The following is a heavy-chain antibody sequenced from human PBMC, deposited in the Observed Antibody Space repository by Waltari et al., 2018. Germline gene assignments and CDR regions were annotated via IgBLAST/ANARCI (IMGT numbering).Heavy chain of an antibody. Sequence: QVQLVQSGAEVKRPGASVSVSCKTSGFTFTAYTIHWVRQAPGQSLEWMGWIHTGNGNTKYSQKCLDRLTITRETSASTAYMELSSLRSEDTAVYYCAKSHYDVWTAYFDYWGQGTLVTVSS. CDR1: GFTFTAYT. D-gene: IGHD3-3*01. V-gene: IGHV1-3*04. CDR2: IHTGNGNT. CDR3: AKSHYDVWTAYFDY. J-gene: IGHJ4*02.